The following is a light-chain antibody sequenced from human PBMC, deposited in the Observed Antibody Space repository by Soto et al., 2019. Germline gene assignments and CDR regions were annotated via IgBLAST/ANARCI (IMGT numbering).Light chain of an antibody. Sequence: QSALTQPASVSGSPGQSITISCTGTSSDVGGYNYVSRYQQHPGKAPKLMIYDVSNRPSGVSNRFSGSKSGNTASLTISGLQAEDEADYYCSSYTSSSTLENVFGTGTKVTVL. CDR2: DVS. CDR1: SSDVGGYNY. CDR3: SSYTSSSTLENV. J-gene: IGLJ1*01. V-gene: IGLV2-14*01.